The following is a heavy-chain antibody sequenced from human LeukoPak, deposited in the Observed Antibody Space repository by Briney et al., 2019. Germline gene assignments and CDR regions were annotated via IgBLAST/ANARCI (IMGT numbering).Heavy chain of an antibody. Sequence: SETLSLTCAVYGGSFSGYYWSWIRQPPGKGLEWIGEINHSGSTNYNPSLKSRVTISVDTSKNQFSLKLSSVTAADTAVYYCARSPNYGSGSYAFDIWGQGTTVTVSS. CDR1: GGSFSGYY. D-gene: IGHD3-10*01. CDR2: INHSGST. CDR3: ARSPNYGSGSYAFDI. J-gene: IGHJ3*02. V-gene: IGHV4-34*01.